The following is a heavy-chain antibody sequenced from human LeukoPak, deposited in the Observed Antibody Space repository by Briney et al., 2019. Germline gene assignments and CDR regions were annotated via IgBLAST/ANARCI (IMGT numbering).Heavy chain of an antibody. CDR1: GFTFSNYG. CDR3: TKDRRTYCIDGICYEKNDAFDI. V-gene: IGHV3-23*01. CDR2: IGVSGGSK. D-gene: IGHD2-8*01. J-gene: IGHJ3*02. Sequence: GGALRLSCAASGFTFSNYGMSWVRQAPGKGPEWVSVIGVSGGSKQYADSVKGRFAIARDNSKNSLDHQMNSLRAENTAVYYYTKDRRTYCIDGICYEKNDAFDIWGQGTMVTVSS.